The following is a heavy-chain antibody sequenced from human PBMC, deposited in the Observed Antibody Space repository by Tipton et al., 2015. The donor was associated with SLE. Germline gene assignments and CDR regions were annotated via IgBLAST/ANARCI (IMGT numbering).Heavy chain of an antibody. CDR3: ARAVPSGSSLSAFDI. Sequence: SLRLSCAASGFTFSSYGMHWVRQAPGKGLEWVAVIWYDGSNKYYADSVKGRFTISRDNAKNSLYLQMNSLRAEDTAVYYCARAVPSGSSLSAFDIWGQGTMVTVSS. CDR2: IWYDGSNK. J-gene: IGHJ3*02. V-gene: IGHV3-33*01. D-gene: IGHD1-26*01. CDR1: GFTFSSYG.